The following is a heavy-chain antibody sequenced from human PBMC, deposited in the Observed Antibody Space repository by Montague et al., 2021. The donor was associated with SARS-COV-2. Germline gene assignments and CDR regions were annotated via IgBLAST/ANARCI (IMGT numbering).Heavy chain of an antibody. CDR3: ARGARQGYGFRLGSFDY. V-gene: IGHV4-34*01. D-gene: IGHD3-10*01. Sequence: SETQSLTRAIYGRSFSGYYWNWIRQPPGKGLEWIGEINHSGSTNYNPSLKSRVTMSVDTSKNQFSLKLSSVTAADTAVYYCARGARQGYGFRLGSFDYWGQGTLVTVSS. CDR2: INHSGST. J-gene: IGHJ4*02. CDR1: GRSFSGYY.